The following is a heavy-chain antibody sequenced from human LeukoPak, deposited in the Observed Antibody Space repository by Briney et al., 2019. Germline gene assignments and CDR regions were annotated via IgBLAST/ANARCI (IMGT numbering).Heavy chain of an antibody. J-gene: IGHJ6*03. D-gene: IGHD6-19*01. Sequence: GESLKISCAASGFSFSSFAMGWVRQSPGKGLEWLSTTNGGGNTTFDSDSVKGRFTISRDNSKNTLYLHMDSLRPDDTAMYYCTKELHVAVAVADYYYFYMDVWGRGTAVTVSS. V-gene: IGHV3-23*01. CDR2: TNGGGNTT. CDR1: GFSFSSFA. CDR3: TKELHVAVAVADYYYFYMDV.